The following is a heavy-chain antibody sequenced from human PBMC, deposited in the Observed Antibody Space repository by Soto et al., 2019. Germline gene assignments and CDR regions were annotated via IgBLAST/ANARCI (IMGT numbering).Heavy chain of an antibody. Sequence: GGSLRLSCEGSGFTLSDHYMDWVRQAPGKGLEWVGRSRDRANSYATEFAASVQGRFTISRDDSKNALYLQMNSLKTEDTARYHCVSYFGYTYGLWGQGTLVTVSS. V-gene: IGHV3-72*01. CDR1: GFTLSDHY. D-gene: IGHD5-18*01. CDR2: SRDRANSYAT. J-gene: IGHJ4*02. CDR3: VSYFGYTYGL.